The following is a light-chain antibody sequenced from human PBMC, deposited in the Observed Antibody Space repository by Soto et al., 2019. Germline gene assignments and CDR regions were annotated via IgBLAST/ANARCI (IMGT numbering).Light chain of an antibody. J-gene: IGKJ2*01. V-gene: IGKV3-20*01. CDR2: GAS. Sequence: EIGLTQSPGPLPLSPGVRDTLSCRARQGVNSRDLAWYRQKPGQAPSLLIYGASNRATGILDRFSGSWSGTDFTLTISRLKPEDFAVYYCLRDGDSYPAYPFGQGTKLEIK. CDR3: LRDGDSYPAYP. CDR1: QGVNSRD.